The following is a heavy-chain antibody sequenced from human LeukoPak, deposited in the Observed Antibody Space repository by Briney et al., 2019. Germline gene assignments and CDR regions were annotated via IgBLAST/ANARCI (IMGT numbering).Heavy chain of an antibody. CDR2: IIPIFGTA. V-gene: IGHV1-69*13. J-gene: IGHJ5*02. CDR3: ARGMVVAGPRPPNWFDP. Sequence: ASVKVCCKASGGTFSSYANSWVRDAHGQGLEWKGGIIPIFGTANYAQKFQGRVTITSDESTSTAYMELSSLRSEDTAVYYCARGMVVAGPRPPNWFDPWGQGTLVTVSS. D-gene: IGHD2-15*01. CDR1: GGTFSSYA.